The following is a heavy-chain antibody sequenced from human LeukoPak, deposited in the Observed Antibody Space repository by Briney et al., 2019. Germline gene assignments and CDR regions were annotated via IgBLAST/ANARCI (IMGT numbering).Heavy chain of an antibody. CDR1: GYTFTNYD. CDR2: IGTYDGHT. CDR3: ARLMDNNYDGSAFDY. D-gene: IGHD3-22*01. J-gene: IGHJ4*02. Sequence: ASVKVSCKASGYTFTNYDINWVRQATGQGLEWMGWIGTYDGHTSYAQKVQGRVTMTTDTSATTAYLELRSLTSDDTALYYCARLMDNNYDGSAFDYWGQGTLVTVSS. V-gene: IGHV1-18*01.